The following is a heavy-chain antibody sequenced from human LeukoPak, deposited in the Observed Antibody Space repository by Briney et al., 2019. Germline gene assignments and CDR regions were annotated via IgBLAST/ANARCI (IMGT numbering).Heavy chain of an antibody. CDR2: IYYSGST. CDR3: ARSPYYDYVWGSYRYPLFAFDI. J-gene: IGHJ3*02. D-gene: IGHD3-16*02. Sequence: SETLSLTCTVSGGSISSYYRSWIRQPPGKGLEWIGYIYYSGSTNYNPSLKSQVTISVDTSKNQFSLKLSSVTAADTAVYYCARSPYYDYVWGSYRYPLFAFDIWGQGTMVTVSS. CDR1: GGSISSYY. V-gene: IGHV4-59*01.